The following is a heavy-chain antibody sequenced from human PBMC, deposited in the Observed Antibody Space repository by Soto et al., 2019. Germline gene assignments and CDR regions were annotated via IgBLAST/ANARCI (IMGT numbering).Heavy chain of an antibody. Sequence: GSLRLSCAASGFTFSDYYMSWIRQAPGKGLEWVSYISSSSSYTNYADSVKGRFTISRDNAKNSLYLQMNSLRAEDTAVYYCARALSGHDAFDIWGQGTMVTVSS. CDR2: ISSSSSYT. CDR3: ARALSGHDAFDI. J-gene: IGHJ3*02. D-gene: IGHD1-26*01. V-gene: IGHV3-11*05. CDR1: GFTFSDYY.